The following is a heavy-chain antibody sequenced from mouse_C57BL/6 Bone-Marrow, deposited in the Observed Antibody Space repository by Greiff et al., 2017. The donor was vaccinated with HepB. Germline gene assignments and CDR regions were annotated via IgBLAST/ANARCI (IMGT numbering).Heavy chain of an antibody. D-gene: IGHD1-1*01. J-gene: IGHJ3*01. Sequence: QLQQSGAELVRPGASVTLSCKASGYTFTDYEMHWVKQTPVHGLEWIGAIDPETGGTAYNQKFKGKAILTADKSSSTAYMELRSLTSEDSAVYYCTITTVVAPGAYWGQGTLVTVSA. CDR1: GYTFTDYE. CDR3: TITTVVAPGAY. V-gene: IGHV1-15*01. CDR2: IDPETGGT.